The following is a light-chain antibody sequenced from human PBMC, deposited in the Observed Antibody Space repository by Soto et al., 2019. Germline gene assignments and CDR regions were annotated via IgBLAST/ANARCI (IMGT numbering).Light chain of an antibody. V-gene: IGKV3-20*01. CDR2: GVS. J-gene: IGKJ1*01. CDR1: QSVGSYN. Sequence: EIVLTQSPGTLYLSPGERATLSCRASQSVGSYNLGWYQQKRGQAPRLVIYGVSSRATGIPDRFSGSRSGTNFTLTISRLEPEDSAVYYCQHYDSSSMWTFGQGTKVEIQ. CDR3: QHYDSSSMWT.